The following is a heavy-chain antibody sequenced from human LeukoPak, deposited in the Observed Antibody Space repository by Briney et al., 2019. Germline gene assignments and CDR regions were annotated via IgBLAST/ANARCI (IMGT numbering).Heavy chain of an antibody. V-gene: IGHV4-34*01. CDR1: GGSFSGYY. CDR3: ARGGLYCSGGSCYSYVDY. D-gene: IGHD2-15*01. CDR2: INHSGST. J-gene: IGHJ4*02. Sequence: PSETLSLTCAVYGGSFSGYYWSWIRQPPGKGLEWIGEINHSGSTNYNPSLKSRVTISVDTSKNQFSLKLSSVTAADTAVYYCARGGLYCSGGSCYSYVDYWGQGTLVTVSS.